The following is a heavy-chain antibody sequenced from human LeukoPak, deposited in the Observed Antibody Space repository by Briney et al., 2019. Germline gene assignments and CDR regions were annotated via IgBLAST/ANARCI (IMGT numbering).Heavy chain of an antibody. Sequence: SETLSLTCTVSGGSINRSTYYWAWIRQPPGKGLEWIGNIYYSGSTYYHPSLKSRVTISVDTSKNQVSLKLSSVTAADTAVYYCARHEDSSGYYSYWGQGTLVTVSS. CDR1: GGSINRSTYY. V-gene: IGHV4-39*01. D-gene: IGHD3-22*01. CDR3: ARHEDSSGYYSY. CDR2: IYYSGST. J-gene: IGHJ4*02.